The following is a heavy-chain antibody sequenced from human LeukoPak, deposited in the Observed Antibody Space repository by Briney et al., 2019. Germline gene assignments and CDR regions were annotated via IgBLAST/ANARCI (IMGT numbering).Heavy chain of an antibody. CDR1: GGSISTYY. J-gene: IGHJ5*02. D-gene: IGHD2-2*01. V-gene: IGHV4-59*08. CDR3: ARHSGCSSTSCYAQGYNWFDP. CDR2: IYYSGST. Sequence: PSETLSLTCTVSGGSISTYYWSCIRQPPGKGLEWIGHIYYSGSTNHNPSLKSRVTISVDTSMNQFSLKLSSVTAADTAVYYCARHSGCSSTSCYAQGYNWFDPWGQGTLVTVSS.